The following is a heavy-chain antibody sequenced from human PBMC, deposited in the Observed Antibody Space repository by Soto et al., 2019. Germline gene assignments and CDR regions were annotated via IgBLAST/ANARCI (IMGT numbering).Heavy chain of an antibody. CDR1: GFTFSSYA. Sequence: GGSLRLSCAASGFTFSSYAMSWVRQAPGKGLECVSAITSSGDYAYYAGSVKGRFTISRDNSKNTLYLQMNSLRAEDTAVYYCAKDSSDYYYYYMDVWGKGTTVTVSS. J-gene: IGHJ6*03. CDR3: AKDSSDYYYYYMDV. CDR2: ITSSGDYA. V-gene: IGHV3-23*01.